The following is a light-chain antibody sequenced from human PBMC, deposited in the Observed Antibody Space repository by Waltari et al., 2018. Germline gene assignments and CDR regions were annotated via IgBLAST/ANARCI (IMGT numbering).Light chain of an antibody. Sequence: IVLTQSPGPLSLSPGERATLPCRASQSISSIYLAWYQQKPGQAPRLLIYGSSSRATGIPDRFSGSGSGTDFTLTISRLEPEDFAVYYCQRYGDSPKYTFGQGTKLEIK. CDR3: QRYGDSPKYT. J-gene: IGKJ2*01. CDR2: GSS. CDR1: QSISSIY. V-gene: IGKV3-20*01.